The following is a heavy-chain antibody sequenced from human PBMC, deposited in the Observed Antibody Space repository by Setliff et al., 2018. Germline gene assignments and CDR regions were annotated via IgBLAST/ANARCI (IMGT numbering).Heavy chain of an antibody. J-gene: IGHJ6*02. Sequence: GGSLRLSCVTSGFTFSNYWMTWVRQAPGKGLEWVANIKRDESEKNYVDSVKGRFTVSRDNAENSLYLQMNRLRAEDTAVYYCARVKPFAMDVWGQGTTVTVSS. CDR3: ARVKPFAMDV. CDR2: IKRDESEK. V-gene: IGHV3-7*01. CDR1: GFTFSNYW.